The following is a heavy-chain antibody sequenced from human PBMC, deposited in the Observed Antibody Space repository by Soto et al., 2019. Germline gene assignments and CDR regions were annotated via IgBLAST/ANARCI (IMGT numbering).Heavy chain of an antibody. V-gene: IGHV3-23*01. CDR1: GFTFSSYA. CDR3: AKQLAHYDFWSGSYYYYYMDV. CDR2: ISGSGGST. J-gene: IGHJ6*03. Sequence: GGSLRLSCAASGFTFSSYAMSWVRQAPGKGLEWVSAISGSGGSTYYADSVKGRFTISRDNSKNTLYLQMNSLRADDTAVYYCAKQLAHYDFWSGSYYYYYMDVWGKGTTVTVSS. D-gene: IGHD3-3*01.